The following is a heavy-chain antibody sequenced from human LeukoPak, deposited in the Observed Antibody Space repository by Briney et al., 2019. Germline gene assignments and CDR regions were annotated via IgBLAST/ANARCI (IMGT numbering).Heavy chain of an antibody. V-gene: IGHV4-34*01. CDR3: ARARITIFGVVTYYFDY. CDR2: INHSGST. J-gene: IGHJ4*02. D-gene: IGHD3-3*01. Sequence: TSQTLSLTCAVYGGTFSGYYWSWIRQPPGKGLEWIGEINHSGSTNYNPSLKSRVTISVDTCQNQFSLKLSSVTAADTAVYYCARARITIFGVVTYYFDYWGQGTLVTLSS. CDR1: GGTFSGYY.